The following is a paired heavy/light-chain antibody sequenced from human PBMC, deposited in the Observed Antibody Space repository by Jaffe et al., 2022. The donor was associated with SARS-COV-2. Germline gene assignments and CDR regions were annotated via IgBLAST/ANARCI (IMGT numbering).Light chain of an antibody. V-gene: IGKV4-1*01. Sequence: DIVLTQSPDSLAVSLGERATINCKSSQSVLYSSSNKNYLGWYQQKPGQPPKLLIYWASTREPGVPDRFSGSGSGTDFALTISNLQAEDVAVYYCQHHHSPPWTFGQGTKVEIK. J-gene: IGKJ1*01. CDR2: WAS. CDR3: QHHHSPPWT. CDR1: QSVLYSSSNKNY.
Heavy chain of an antibody. D-gene: IGHD3-10*01. CDR3: SGVEYFGSGTYFKPDS. CDR2: IRSKTYGATT. V-gene: IGHV3-49*03. Sequence: EVQLVESGGGLVQPGRSLRLSCSASGFTFGDYAMTWFRQAPGKGLEWVGFIRSKTYGATTEYAASVKGRFTISRDDSKSIAYLQMNSLKTEDTAMYYCSGVEYFGSGTYFKPDSWGQGTLVTVSS. CDR1: GFTFGDYA. J-gene: IGHJ5*01.